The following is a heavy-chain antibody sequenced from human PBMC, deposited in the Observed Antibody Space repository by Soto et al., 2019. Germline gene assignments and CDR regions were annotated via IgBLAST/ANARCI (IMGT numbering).Heavy chain of an antibody. D-gene: IGHD3-3*01. J-gene: IGHJ3*02. Sequence: SETLSLTCTVSGGSISSSSYYWSWIRQPPGKGLEWIGSIYYSGSTYYNPSLKSRVTISVDTSKNQFSLKLSSVTAADTAVYYCARHGYSKIFGVVIINAFDIWGQGTMVTVSS. V-gene: IGHV4-39*01. CDR2: IYYSGST. CDR3: ARHGYSKIFGVVIINAFDI. CDR1: GGSISSSSYY.